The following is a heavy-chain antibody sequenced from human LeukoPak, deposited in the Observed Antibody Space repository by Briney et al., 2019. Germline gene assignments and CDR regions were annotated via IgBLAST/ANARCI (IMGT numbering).Heavy chain of an antibody. D-gene: IGHD6-13*01. CDR1: GFTFSEYY. V-gene: IGHV3-11*04. Sequence: GGSLRLSCAASGFTFSEYYMSWIRQAPGKGLEWVSYISSSGSTIYYADSVKGRFTISRDNAKNSLYLQMNSLRAEDTAVYYCARVSRVSSSPIWGPGTMVPVSS. CDR3: ARVSRVSSSPI. J-gene: IGHJ3*02. CDR2: ISSSGSTI.